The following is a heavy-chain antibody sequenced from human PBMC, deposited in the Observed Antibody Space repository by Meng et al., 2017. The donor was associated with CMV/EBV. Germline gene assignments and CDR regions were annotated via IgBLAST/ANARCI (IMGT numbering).Heavy chain of an antibody. Sequence: GGSLRLSCAASGFTFSSYWMSWVRQAPGKGLEWVTNIKQDGSEKYYVDSVKGRFTTSRDNAKNSLYLQMNSLRAEDTAVYYCASTIVVPAAPGLYYFDYWGQGTLVTVSS. J-gene: IGHJ4*02. CDR3: ASTIVVPAAPGLYYFDY. CDR2: IKQDGSEK. D-gene: IGHD2-2*01. V-gene: IGHV3-7*01. CDR1: GFTFSSYW.